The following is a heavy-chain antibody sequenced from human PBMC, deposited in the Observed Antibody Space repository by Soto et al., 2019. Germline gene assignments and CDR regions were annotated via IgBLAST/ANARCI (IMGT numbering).Heavy chain of an antibody. Sequence: ASVKVSCKASGCTFSSLGINWVRQAPGQGLEWMGGIIPISETTNYAQIFQDRVSIVADISTTTAYMELSRLTFEDTAVYYCARALLSHSYDSGGYGSYFHGMDVWGQGTPVTVSS. D-gene: IGHD3-22*01. J-gene: IGHJ6*02. CDR3: ARALLSHSYDSGGYGSYFHGMDV. V-gene: IGHV1-69*06. CDR1: GCTFSSLG. CDR2: IIPISETT.